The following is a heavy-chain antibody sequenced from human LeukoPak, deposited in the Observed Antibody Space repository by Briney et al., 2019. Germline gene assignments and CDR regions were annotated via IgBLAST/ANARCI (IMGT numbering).Heavy chain of an antibody. Sequence: SVKVSCKASGGTFSSYAISWVRQAPGRGLEWMGGIIPIFGTANYAQKSQGRVTTTADESTSTAYMELSSLRSEDTAVYYCARDSSSSWYPVTEYYYFDYWGQGTLVTVSS. CDR1: GGTFSSYA. CDR3: ARDSSSSWYPVTEYYYFDY. D-gene: IGHD6-13*01. J-gene: IGHJ4*02. CDR2: IIPIFGTA. V-gene: IGHV1-69*01.